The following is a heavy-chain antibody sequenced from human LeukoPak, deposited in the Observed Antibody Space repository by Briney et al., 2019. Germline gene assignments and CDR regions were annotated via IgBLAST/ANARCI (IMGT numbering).Heavy chain of an antibody. Sequence: ASVKVSCKASGYTFTGYYMHWVQQAPGQGLEWMGWINPNSGGTNYAQKFQGRVTMTRDTSISTAYMELSRLRSDDTAVYYCAREKGGNSGLRWAFDIWGQGTMVTVSS. J-gene: IGHJ3*02. CDR3: AREKGGNSGLRWAFDI. D-gene: IGHD4-23*01. CDR2: INPNSGGT. CDR1: GYTFTGYY. V-gene: IGHV1-2*02.